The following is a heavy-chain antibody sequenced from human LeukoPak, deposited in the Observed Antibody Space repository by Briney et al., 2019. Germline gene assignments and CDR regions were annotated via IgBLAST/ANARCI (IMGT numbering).Heavy chain of an antibody. CDR3: ARALAVVAATHWFDP. D-gene: IGHD2-15*01. CDR2: ISAYNGNT. CDR1: GYTFTSYG. V-gene: IGHV1-18*01. Sequence: GASVKVSCKASGYTFTSYGISWVRQAPGQGLEWMGWISAYNGNTNYAQKLQGRVTMTTDTSTSTAYMELRSLRSDDTAVYYCARALAVVAATHWFDPWGQGTLVTVSS. J-gene: IGHJ5*02.